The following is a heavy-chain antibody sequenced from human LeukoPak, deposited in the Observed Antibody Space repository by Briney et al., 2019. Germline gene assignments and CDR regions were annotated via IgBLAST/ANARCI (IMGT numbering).Heavy chain of an antibody. CDR1: GFTFSSYA. CDR2: ISYDGSNK. D-gene: IGHD3-16*01. J-gene: IGHJ4*02. CDR3: AKPLDYVWGSYCFDY. Sequence: PGRCLRLSCAASGFTFSSYAMHWVRQAPGKGLEWVAVISYDGSNKYYADSVKGRFTISRDNSKNTLYLQMNSLRAEDTAVYYCAKPLDYVWGSYCFDYWGQGTLVTVSS. V-gene: IGHV3-30-3*02.